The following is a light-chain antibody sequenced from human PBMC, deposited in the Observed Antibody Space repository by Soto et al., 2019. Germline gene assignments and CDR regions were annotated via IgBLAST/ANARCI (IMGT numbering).Light chain of an antibody. Sequence: QSALTQPASVSGSPGQSITVSCTGTSSDIGGYNYVSWYQHHPGKAPQLIIYEVNLRPSGVSDRFSASKSGDTASLTISGLQAGDEADYYCCSYSTSNTHNYVVGTGTKVTVL. CDR1: SSDIGGYNY. CDR3: CSYSTSNTHNYV. J-gene: IGLJ1*01. V-gene: IGLV2-14*01. CDR2: EVN.